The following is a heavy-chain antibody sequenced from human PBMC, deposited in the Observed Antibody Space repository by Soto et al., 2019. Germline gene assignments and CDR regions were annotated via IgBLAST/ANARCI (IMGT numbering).Heavy chain of an antibody. V-gene: IGHV4-39*01. CDR1: GGSISGSYYC. CDR2: IYYSGST. J-gene: IGHJ4*02. Sequence: SETLSLTCTASGGSISGSYYCWGWIRQPPGKGLEWIGSIYYSGSTYSNPSLKSRVTISVDTSKNQFSLKLSSVTAADTAVYYCARLGSSSWYDYWGQGTLVTVSS. D-gene: IGHD6-13*01. CDR3: ARLGSSSWYDY.